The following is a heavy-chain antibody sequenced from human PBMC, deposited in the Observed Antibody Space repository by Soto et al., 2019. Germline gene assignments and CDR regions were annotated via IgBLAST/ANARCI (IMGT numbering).Heavy chain of an antibody. Sequence: GGSLRLSCAASGFNFAKFAMNWVRQAPGQGLEWVSAISGGGSTTYYADSVKGRFTISRDNSRNTVHLQIDSLRAEDTAIYYCGKGRDIVLRVHPASDSWGKGIRVTVS. CDR3: GKGRDIVLRVHPASDS. D-gene: IGHD2-8*01. V-gene: IGHV3-23*01. J-gene: IGHJ4*02. CDR2: ISGGGSTT. CDR1: GFNFAKFA.